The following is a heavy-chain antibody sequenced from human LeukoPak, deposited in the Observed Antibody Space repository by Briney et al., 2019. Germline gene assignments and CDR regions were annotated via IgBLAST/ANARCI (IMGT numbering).Heavy chain of an antibody. CDR3: AGHHPRNTVDF. J-gene: IGHJ4*01. Sequence: SETLSLTCAVYGGSFSGHYWTWIRQPPGKGLEWIAYISDIGSINYNPSLKSRVTISLDTSKNQFSLKLSSVTAADTAVYYCAGHHPRNTVDFWGHGTLVTVSS. CDR1: GGSFSGHY. D-gene: IGHD2-8*02. CDR2: ISDIGSI. V-gene: IGHV4-59*08.